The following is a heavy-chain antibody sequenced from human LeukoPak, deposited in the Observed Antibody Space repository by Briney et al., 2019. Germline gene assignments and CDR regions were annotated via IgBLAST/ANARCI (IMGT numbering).Heavy chain of an antibody. CDR1: GGTFSSYA. Sequence: SVKVSCKASGGTFSSYAISWVRQAPGQGLEWMGGIIPIFGTANYAQKFQGRVTITADESTSTAYMELSSLRSEDTAVYYCASYYYDRGGYFDYWGQGTLVTVSS. D-gene: IGHD3-22*01. CDR3: ASYYYDRGGYFDY. CDR2: IIPIFGTA. V-gene: IGHV1-69*13. J-gene: IGHJ4*02.